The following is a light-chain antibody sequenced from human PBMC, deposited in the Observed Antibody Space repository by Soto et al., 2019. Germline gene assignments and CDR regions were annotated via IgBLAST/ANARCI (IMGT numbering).Light chain of an antibody. CDR1: SSDVGGYNY. V-gene: IGLV2-14*01. CDR3: ISYTSSSNWV. CDR2: EVS. Sequence: QSALTQPASVSGSPGQSITISCTGTSSDVGGYNYVSWYQLHPVKAPKLLIYEVSNRPSGVSDRFSGSRSGNTASLTISGLQAEDESDYYCISYTSSSNWVFGGGTKLTVL. J-gene: IGLJ3*02.